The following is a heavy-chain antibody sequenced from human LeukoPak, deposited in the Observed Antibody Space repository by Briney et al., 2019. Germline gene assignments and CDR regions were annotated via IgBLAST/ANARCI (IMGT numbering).Heavy chain of an antibody. D-gene: IGHD6-6*01. J-gene: IGHJ3*01. CDR3: ARAESIAEP. V-gene: IGHV3-23*01. Sequence: QTGRSLRLSCAASGFTFITYAMTWVRQAPGKGLEWVSAISDSGGKTYYAESVKGRFTISRDNSKNTLYLQMNSLRPEDTAVYYCARAESIAEPWGQGTMVTVSS. CDR2: ISDSGGKT. CDR1: GFTFITYA.